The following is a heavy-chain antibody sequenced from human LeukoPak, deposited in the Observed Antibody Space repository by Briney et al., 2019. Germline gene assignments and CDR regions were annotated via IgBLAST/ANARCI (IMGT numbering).Heavy chain of an antibody. CDR1: GGSISSYY. CDR3: ARHSIIKTRDTRNWFDP. CDR2: IYYSGST. V-gene: IGHV4-59*08. D-gene: IGHD3-10*01. Sequence: SETLSLTCTVSGGSISSYYWSWIRQPPGKGLEWIGYIYYSGSTNYNPSLKSRVTISVDTSKNQFSLKLSSVTAADTAVYYCARHSIIKTRDTRNWFDPWGQGTLVTVSS. J-gene: IGHJ5*02.